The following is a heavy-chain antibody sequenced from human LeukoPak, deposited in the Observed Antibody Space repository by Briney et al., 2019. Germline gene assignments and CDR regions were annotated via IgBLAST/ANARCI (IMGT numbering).Heavy chain of an antibody. Sequence: GASVRVSCKASGYTFTSYGISWVRQAPGQGLEWMGWISAYNGNTNYPQKLQGRVTMTTDTSTSTAYMEQRSLRSDGTAVYYCARSYGAGSPPWFDPWGQGNLVTVSS. CDR3: ARSYGAGSPPWFDP. V-gene: IGHV1-18*04. CDR1: GYTFTSYG. D-gene: IGHD3-10*01. J-gene: IGHJ5*02. CDR2: ISAYNGNT.